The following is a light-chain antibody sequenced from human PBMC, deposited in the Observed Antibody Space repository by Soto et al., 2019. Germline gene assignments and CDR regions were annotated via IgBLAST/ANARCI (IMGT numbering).Light chain of an antibody. CDR1: QDISNY. CDR2: TAS. Sequence: DIQMTQSPSSLSASVGDRVTITCQASQDISNYLNWYQQKPGKAPNLLMYTASNLQSGVPSRFSGSGSGTDFTLTISSLQPEDFATYYCQQSYSTPISFGQGTRLEIK. CDR3: QQSYSTPIS. V-gene: IGKV1-39*01. J-gene: IGKJ5*01.